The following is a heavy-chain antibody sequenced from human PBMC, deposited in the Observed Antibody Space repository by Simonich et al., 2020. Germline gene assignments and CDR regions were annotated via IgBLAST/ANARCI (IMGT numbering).Heavy chain of an antibody. V-gene: IGHV3-74*01. CDR1: GFTFSSYW. CDR2: IISDGSST. J-gene: IGHJ3*02. CDR3: ARDYSNYDAFDI. Sequence: EVQLVESGGGVVQHVGSLRLSCAASGFTFSSYWMHWARQAPGKGLVWYASIISDGSSTSYADSVKGRFTISRDNAKNTLYLQMNSLRAEDTAVYYCARDYSNYDAFDIWGQGTMVTVSS. D-gene: IGHD4-4*01.